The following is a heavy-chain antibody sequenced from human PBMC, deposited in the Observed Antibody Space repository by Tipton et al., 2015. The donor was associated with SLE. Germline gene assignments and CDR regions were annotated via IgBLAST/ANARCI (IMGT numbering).Heavy chain of an antibody. CDR1: GFTFKNYG. Sequence: SLRLSCAASGFTFKNYGMSWVRQSPGKGLEWVSGISPTGGTTYYADSVKGRFTMFRDNSKNTLSLQMNSLRAEDTAVYYCAKDLWGPVDYFDYWGQGTLVTVSS. CDR2: ISPTGGTT. V-gene: IGHV3-23*01. D-gene: IGHD1-26*01. J-gene: IGHJ4*02. CDR3: AKDLWGPVDYFDY.